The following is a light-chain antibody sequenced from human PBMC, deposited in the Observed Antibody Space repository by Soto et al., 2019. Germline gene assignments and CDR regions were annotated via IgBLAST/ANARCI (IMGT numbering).Light chain of an antibody. CDR3: QSYDSSLSEVV. Sequence: QPVLTQPPSVSGAPGQRVTISCTGSSSNIGAGYDVHWYQQLPGTAPKLLIYGNSNRPSGVPDRFSGSKSGTSASLAITGLQAEDEADYYCQSYDSSLSEVVFGGGTKVTVL. V-gene: IGLV1-40*01. CDR2: GNS. J-gene: IGLJ2*01. CDR1: SSNIGAGYD.